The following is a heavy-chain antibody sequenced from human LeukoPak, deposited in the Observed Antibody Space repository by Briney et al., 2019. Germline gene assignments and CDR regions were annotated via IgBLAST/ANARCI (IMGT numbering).Heavy chain of an antibody. D-gene: IGHD3-3*01. J-gene: IGHJ6*02. CDR2: IYTDGST. Sequence: PGGSLRLSCAASGFTVSTRYISWVRQAPGKGPEWVSFIYTDGSTFYADSVKGRFTISRDNSKNTVYLQMNSLRAEDTAVYYCARDGEKYYDFWSGYYTDPSGMDVWGQGTTVTVSS. CDR3: ARDGEKYYDFWSGYYTDPSGMDV. CDR1: GFTVSTRY. V-gene: IGHV3-66*01.